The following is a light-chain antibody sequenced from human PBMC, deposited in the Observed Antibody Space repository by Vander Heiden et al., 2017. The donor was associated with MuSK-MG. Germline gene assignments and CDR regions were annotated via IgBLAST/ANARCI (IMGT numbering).Light chain of an antibody. CDR1: KLGDKF. CDR2: QDT. CDR3: QAWDRSTVI. V-gene: IGLV3-1*01. J-gene: IGLJ2*01. Sequence: SYELTQPPSVPVSPGQTASISCSGDKLGDKFASWYQQKPGQSPVLVIYQDTKRPSGIPERFSGSNSGSTATLTISGTQAMDEADYYCQAWDRSTVIFGGGTKLTVL.